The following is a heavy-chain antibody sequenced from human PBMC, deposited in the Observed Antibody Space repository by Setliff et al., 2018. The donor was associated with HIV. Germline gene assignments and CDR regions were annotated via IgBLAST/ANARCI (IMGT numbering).Heavy chain of an antibody. J-gene: IGHJ4*02. V-gene: IGHV1-69*05. CDR2: IIPISGTT. Sequence: ASVKVSCKASGGTFSNYGMSWVRQAPGQGLEWMGGIIPISGTTNYAQKFQGRLTMTRDTSTNTVYMELSSLRSEDTAVYYCARDRSGYDSSDYWGQGTLVTVSS. CDR1: GGTFSNYG. D-gene: IGHD5-12*01. CDR3: ARDRSGYDSSDY.